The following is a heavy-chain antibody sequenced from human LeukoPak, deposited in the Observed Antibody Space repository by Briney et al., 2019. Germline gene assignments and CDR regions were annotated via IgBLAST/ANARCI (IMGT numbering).Heavy chain of an antibody. CDR2: ISAYHGNP. J-gene: IGHJ6*02. Sequence: GASVKVSCKASGGTFSSYAISWVRQAPGQGLEWMGWISAYHGNPNYAQKLQGRVTMTTDTSTSTAYMELRSLRSDDTDVYYCARATPYDSSGYYYLYDYGMDVWGQGTTVTV. V-gene: IGHV1-18*01. CDR1: GGTFSSYA. CDR3: ARATPYDSSGYYYLYDYGMDV. D-gene: IGHD3-22*01.